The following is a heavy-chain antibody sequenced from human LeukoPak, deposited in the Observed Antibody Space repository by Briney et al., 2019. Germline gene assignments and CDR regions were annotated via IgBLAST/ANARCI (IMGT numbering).Heavy chain of an antibody. J-gene: IGHJ4*02. Sequence: ASVKVSCKAPGYTFTSYFIHWVRQAPGQGPEWMGIINPSGGSTTYAQKFQGRVTMTRDTSTTTVYMELSSLRSEDTAVYYCARGGEMATVPHLYYFDDWGQGTLVTVSS. CDR1: GYTFTSYF. CDR2: INPSGGST. CDR3: ARGGEMATVPHLYYFDD. D-gene: IGHD5-24*01. V-gene: IGHV1-46*01.